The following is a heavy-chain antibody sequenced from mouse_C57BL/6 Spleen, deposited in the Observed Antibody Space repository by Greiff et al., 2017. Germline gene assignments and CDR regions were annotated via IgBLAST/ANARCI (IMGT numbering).Heavy chain of an antibody. CDR3: ARSNYGSFYYFDY. D-gene: IGHD1-1*01. Sequence: QVQLKESGAELVKPGASVKISCKASGYAFSSYWMNWVKQRPGKCLEWIGQIYPGDGDTNYNGKFKGKATLTADKSSSTAYMQLSSLTSEDSAVYFCARSNYGSFYYFDYWGQGTTLTVSS. CDR1: GYAFSSYW. V-gene: IGHV1-80*01. J-gene: IGHJ2*01. CDR2: IYPGDGDT.